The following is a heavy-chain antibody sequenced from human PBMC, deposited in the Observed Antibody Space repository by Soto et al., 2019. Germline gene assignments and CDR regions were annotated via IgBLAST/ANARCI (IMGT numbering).Heavy chain of an antibody. D-gene: IGHD2-15*01. Sequence: EVQLVESGGGLVQPGRSLRLSCAASGFTFDDYAMHWVRQAPGKGLEWVSGISWNSGSIGYADSVKGRFAISRDNAKHSLYLQMNNLRAEDTALYYCAKGAGGLVVAATANTFDYWGQGTLVTASS. CDR2: ISWNSGSI. CDR1: GFTFDDYA. CDR3: AKGAGGLVVAATANTFDY. V-gene: IGHV3-9*01. J-gene: IGHJ4*02.